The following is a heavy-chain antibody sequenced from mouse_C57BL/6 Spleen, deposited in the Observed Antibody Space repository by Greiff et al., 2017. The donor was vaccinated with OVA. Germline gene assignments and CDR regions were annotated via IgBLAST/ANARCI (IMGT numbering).Heavy chain of an antibody. J-gene: IGHJ1*03. CDR1: GYAFTNYL. CDR3: ARSNYYGSSGYFDV. D-gene: IGHD1-1*01. Sequence: QVQLKESGAELVRPGTSVKVSCKASGYAFTNYLIEWVKQRPGQGLEWIGVINPGSGGTNYNEKFKGKATLTADKSSSTAYMQLSSLTSEDSAVYFCARSNYYGSSGYFDVWGTGTTVTVSS. V-gene: IGHV1-54*01. CDR2: INPGSGGT.